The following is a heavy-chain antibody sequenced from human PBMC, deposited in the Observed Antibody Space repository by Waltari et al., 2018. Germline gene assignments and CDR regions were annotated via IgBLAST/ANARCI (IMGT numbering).Heavy chain of an antibody. J-gene: IGHJ6*02. CDR1: GGSFSGYY. CDR3: ARWDYYYYGMDV. Sequence: QVQLQQWGAGLLKPSETLSLTCAVYGGSFSGYYWSWIRQPPGKGLEWFGEINHSGSTNYNPSLKSRVTISVDTSKNQFSLKLSSVTAADTAVYYCARWDYYYYGMDVWGQGTTVTVSS. CDR2: INHSGST. V-gene: IGHV4-34*01.